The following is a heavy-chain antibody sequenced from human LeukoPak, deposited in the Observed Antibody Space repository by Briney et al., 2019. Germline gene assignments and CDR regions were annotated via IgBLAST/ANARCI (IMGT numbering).Heavy chain of an antibody. CDR3: ARDGGTGYFDY. Sequence: MSSETLSLTCTVSGGSISSGSYYWSWIRRPAGKGLEWIGRIYSSGSTNYNPSLKSRVTISVDTSKNQFSLNLSSVTAADTAVYSCARDGGTGYFDYWGQGTLVTVSS. CDR1: GGSISSGSYY. D-gene: IGHD3-16*01. J-gene: IGHJ4*02. V-gene: IGHV4-61*02. CDR2: IYSSGST.